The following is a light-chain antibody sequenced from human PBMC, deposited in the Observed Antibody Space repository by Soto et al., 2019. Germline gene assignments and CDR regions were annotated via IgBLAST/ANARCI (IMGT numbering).Light chain of an antibody. CDR3: QHFGSSLRT. CDR2: DTS. V-gene: IGKV3-15*01. J-gene: IGKJ1*01. Sequence: EIVMTQSPATLSVSPGERATLSCRASQSVSSDLVWYQQKAGQAPRLLIYDTSTRATGIPARFSGSGSGTDFTLTISSLEPEDFAVYYCQHFGSSLRTFGQGTKVDSK. CDR1: QSVSSD.